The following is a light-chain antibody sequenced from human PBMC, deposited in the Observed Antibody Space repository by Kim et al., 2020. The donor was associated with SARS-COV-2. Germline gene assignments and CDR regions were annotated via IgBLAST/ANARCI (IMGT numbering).Light chain of an antibody. CDR2: NVT. CDR1: SSDVGAYSH. V-gene: IGLV2-14*04. J-gene: IGLJ1*01. CDR3: SSLTSSITYV. Sequence: GHPITSACAGTSSDVGAYSHVSAYQQRPGKAPKLMIYNVTQWPSGVSNRFSGSESGNTASLTISWLRAEDEADYYCSSLTSSITYVFGTGTKVTVL.